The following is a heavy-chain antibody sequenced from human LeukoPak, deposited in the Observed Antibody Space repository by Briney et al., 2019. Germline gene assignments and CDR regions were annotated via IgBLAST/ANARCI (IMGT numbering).Heavy chain of an antibody. V-gene: IGHV3-23*01. CDR1: GFTFSSYS. CDR3: ARGGVDHYGSGTYYLMYYFDH. Sequence: GGSLRLSCAASGFTFSSYSMNWVRQAPGKGLEWVSGISGSGGATYYADSVKGRFTVSRDDPHNTLYLQMNSVRAEDTAVYFCARGGVDHYGSGTYYLMYYFDHWGQGALVTVSS. CDR2: ISGSGGAT. J-gene: IGHJ4*02. D-gene: IGHD3-10*01.